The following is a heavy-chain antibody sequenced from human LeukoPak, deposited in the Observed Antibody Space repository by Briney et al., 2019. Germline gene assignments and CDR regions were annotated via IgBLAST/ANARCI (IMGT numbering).Heavy chain of an antibody. J-gene: IGHJ6*03. CDR3: SRVERSSINNYYYYMAV. D-gene: IGHD2-2*01. V-gene: IGHV3-49*03. CDR1: GFTFGENA. CDR2: SRSRAHGGTT. Sequence: GGSLRLSCTGFGFTFGENAMIWFRQSPGKGLEWVSLSRSRAHGGTTDYAASVMGRFTMSRDDSKNIAYLQMDSLETEDTAVYYCSRVERSSINNYYYYMAVWGKGTSVTVSS.